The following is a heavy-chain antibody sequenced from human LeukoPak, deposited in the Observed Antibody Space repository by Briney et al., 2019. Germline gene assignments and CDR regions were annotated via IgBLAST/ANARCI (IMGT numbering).Heavy chain of an antibody. D-gene: IGHD1-1*01. CDR2: IRSDGGST. V-gene: IGHV3-64*01. CDR1: GFTFNSYP. Sequence: GGSLRLSCAASGFTFNSYPMHWVRQAPGKGLEYVSGIRSDGGSTYYANSAKGRFTVSRDNSKNTLYLQMGSLRGEDMAVYYCARDSNWNGPFDYWGQGTLVTVSS. J-gene: IGHJ4*02. CDR3: ARDSNWNGPFDY.